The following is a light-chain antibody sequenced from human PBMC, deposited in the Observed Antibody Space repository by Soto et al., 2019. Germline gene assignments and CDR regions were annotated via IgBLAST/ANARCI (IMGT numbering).Light chain of an antibody. V-gene: IGLV2-23*02. Sequence: QSALTQPASVSGSPGQSITISCTGTSGDVGTYNHVSWYQQHPGRAPKLIIFEVNKRPSGVSNRLSGSKSGNTASLAISGLQADDEADYHCCSYAGRSNVVCGGGTKLTVL. CDR3: CSYAGRSNVV. CDR1: SGDVGTYNH. CDR2: EVN. J-gene: IGLJ2*01.